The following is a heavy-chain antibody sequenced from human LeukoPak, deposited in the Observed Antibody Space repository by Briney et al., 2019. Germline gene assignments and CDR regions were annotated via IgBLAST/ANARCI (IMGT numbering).Heavy chain of an antibody. CDR3: TTSYYDSSGYRN. CDR1: GFTFSNAW. D-gene: IGHD3-22*01. V-gene: IGHV3-15*01. Sequence: GGSLRLSCAASGFTFSNAWMSWVRQAPGKGLEWVGRIKTKTDGGTIDYAAPVKGRFTISRDDSENTLHLQMNSLKTEDTAVYYCTTSYYDSSGYRNWGQGTLVTVSS. CDR2: IKTKTDGGTI. J-gene: IGHJ4*02.